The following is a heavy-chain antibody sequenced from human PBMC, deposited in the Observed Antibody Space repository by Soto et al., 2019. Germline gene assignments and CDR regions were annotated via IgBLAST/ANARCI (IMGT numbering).Heavy chain of an antibody. J-gene: IGHJ6*02. CDR1: GFTFSDYG. D-gene: IGHD3-9*01. V-gene: IGHV3-33*06. Sequence: QVQLVESGGGVDQRGRSLRLSCAASGFTFSDYGMHWVRQAPGKGLEWVALIWYDGSNKYYADSVKGRFTISRDNSKNTLHLQMNSLRAEDAAVYFCAKAIYDISPRPYGLDVWGQGTTVIVSS. CDR2: IWYDGSNK. CDR3: AKAIYDISPRPYGLDV.